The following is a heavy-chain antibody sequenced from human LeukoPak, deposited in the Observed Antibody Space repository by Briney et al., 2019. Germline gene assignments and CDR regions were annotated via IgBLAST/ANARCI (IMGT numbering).Heavy chain of an antibody. V-gene: IGHV3-23*01. D-gene: IGHD5-12*01. CDR1: GFTFSSYA. Sequence: PGGSLRLSCAASGFTFSSYAMSWVRQAPGKGLEWVSTLSGSGDSTYYADSVKGRFTISRDNSKNTLYLQMNSLRAEDTAVYYCAKPGYSSYHPSWGQGTLVTVSS. J-gene: IGHJ4*02. CDR3: AKPGYSSYHPS. CDR2: LSGSGDST.